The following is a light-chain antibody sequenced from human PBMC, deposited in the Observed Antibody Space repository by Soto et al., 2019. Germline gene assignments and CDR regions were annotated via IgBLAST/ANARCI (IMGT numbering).Light chain of an antibody. J-gene: IGLJ2*01. Sequence: QSVLTQPPSVSAAPGQMVTISCSGSTSNIGDNYVSWYQQFPGTAPKLLIYDNNKRPSGIPDRFSGSKSGTSATLGITGLQTGDEADYYCGTWDSSLSVGVFGGGTKLTVL. CDR1: TSNIGDNY. CDR3: GTWDSSLSVGV. CDR2: DNN. V-gene: IGLV1-51*01.